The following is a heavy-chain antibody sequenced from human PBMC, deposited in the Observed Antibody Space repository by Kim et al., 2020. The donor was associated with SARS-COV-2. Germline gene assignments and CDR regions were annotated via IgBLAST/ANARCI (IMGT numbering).Heavy chain of an antibody. D-gene: IGHD5-18*01. CDR3: AKCAYSNGNDAFDI. Sequence: YADSVKGRFTISRDNSNNMLYLQMSSLRAEDTAVYYCAKCAYSNGNDAFDIWGQGAMVTVSS. J-gene: IGHJ3*02. V-gene: IGHV3-23*01.